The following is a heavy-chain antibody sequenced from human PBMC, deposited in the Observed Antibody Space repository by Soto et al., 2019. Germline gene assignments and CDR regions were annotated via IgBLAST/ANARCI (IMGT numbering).Heavy chain of an antibody. J-gene: IGHJ6*02. V-gene: IGHV1-69*13. CDR2: IIPIFGTA. Sequence: SVKVSCKASGGTFSIYAISCVVQAPLQGREGMGGIIPIFGTANYAQKFQGRVTITADESTSTAYMELSSLRSEDTAVYYCARDRHGRPWDVWGQGTTVTVSS. CDR1: GGTFSIYA. D-gene: IGHD1-26*01. CDR3: ARDRHGRPWDV.